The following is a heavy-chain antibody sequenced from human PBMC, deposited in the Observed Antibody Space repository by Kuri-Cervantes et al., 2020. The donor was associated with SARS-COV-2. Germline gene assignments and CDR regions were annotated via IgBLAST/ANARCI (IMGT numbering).Heavy chain of an antibody. Sequence: GESLKISCEVSGFLFSASAIHWVRQGSGKGLEWVGRVRGKANNYATAYAASVKGRFTISRDNSKNTLYLQMNSLRAEDTAVYYCAREGVIAAESFDYWGQGTLVTVSS. V-gene: IGHV3-73*01. CDR2: VRGKANNYAT. J-gene: IGHJ4*02. CDR3: AREGVIAAESFDY. D-gene: IGHD6-13*01. CDR1: GFLFSASA.